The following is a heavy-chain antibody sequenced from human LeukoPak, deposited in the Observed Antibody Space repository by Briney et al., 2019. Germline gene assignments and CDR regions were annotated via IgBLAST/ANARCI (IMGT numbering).Heavy chain of an antibody. CDR2: ISAYNGNT. CDR3: ASSSGGTDAFDI. D-gene: IGHD1-1*01. CDR1: GYTFTRYA. Sequence: ASVKVSCKASGYTFTRYAISWVRQAPGQGLEWMGWISAYNGNTNYAQKLQGRVTMTTDTSTSTAYMELRSLRSDDTAVYYCASSSGGTDAFDIWGQGTMVTVSS. V-gene: IGHV1-18*01. J-gene: IGHJ3*02.